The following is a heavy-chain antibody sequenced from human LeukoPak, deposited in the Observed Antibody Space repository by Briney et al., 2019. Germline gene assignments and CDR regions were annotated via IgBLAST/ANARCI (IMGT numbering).Heavy chain of an antibody. CDR3: ARYCSSTSCYIYGMDV. Sequence: PSETLSLTCAVYGGSFSGYYWSWIRQPPVKGLEWIGEINHSGSTNYNPSPKSRVAISVDTSKNQFSLKLSSVTAADTAVYYCARYCSSTSCYIYGMDVWGQGTTVTVSS. D-gene: IGHD2-2*02. CDR2: INHSGST. CDR1: GGSFSGYY. V-gene: IGHV4-34*01. J-gene: IGHJ6*02.